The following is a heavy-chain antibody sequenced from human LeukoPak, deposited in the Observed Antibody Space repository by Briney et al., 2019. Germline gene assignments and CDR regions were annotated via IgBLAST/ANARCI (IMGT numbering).Heavy chain of an antibody. CDR1: EYTFTGYY. V-gene: IGHV1-2*02. D-gene: IGHD1-20*01. J-gene: IGHJ5*02. Sequence: ASVKVSCKASEYTFTGYYMHWVRQAPGQGLEWVGWINPNSGGTKFAQKFQGRLTMTRDTSISTAYMELSRLRSDDTAVYYCARGRNWNDVNWFDPWGQGTLVTVSS. CDR3: ARGRNWNDVNWFDP. CDR2: INPNSGGT.